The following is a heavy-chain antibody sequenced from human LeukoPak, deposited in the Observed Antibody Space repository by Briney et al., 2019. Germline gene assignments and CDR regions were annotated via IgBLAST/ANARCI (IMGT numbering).Heavy chain of an antibody. CDR2: FSSTRSS. Sequence: SQTLSLACTVSGGSINSGDYYWTWIRQHPGKGLEWIVCFSSTRSSYYTPSLKSRISISLDTSKNQFSLNLSSVTAADTAVYYCARDYYDSSGHSFVDYWGQGTLVTVSS. J-gene: IGHJ4*02. D-gene: IGHD3-22*01. CDR3: ARDYYDSSGHSFVDY. V-gene: IGHV4-31*03. CDR1: GGSINSGDYY.